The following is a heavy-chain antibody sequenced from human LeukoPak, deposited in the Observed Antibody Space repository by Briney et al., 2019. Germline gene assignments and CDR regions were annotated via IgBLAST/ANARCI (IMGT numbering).Heavy chain of an antibody. Sequence: GASVKVSCKASGGTFSSYAISWVRQAPGQGLEWMGGIIPIFGTANYAQKFQGRVTITADESTSTAYMELSSLRSEDTAVYYCARTDCSSTSCPLGAFDIWGQGTMVTVPS. J-gene: IGHJ3*02. CDR3: ARTDCSSTSCPLGAFDI. CDR1: GGTFSSYA. D-gene: IGHD2-2*01. CDR2: IIPIFGTA. V-gene: IGHV1-69*13.